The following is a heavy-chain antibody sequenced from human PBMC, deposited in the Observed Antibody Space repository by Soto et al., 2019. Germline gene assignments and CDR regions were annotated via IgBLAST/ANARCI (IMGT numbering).Heavy chain of an antibody. CDR3: ARDRASSGYVNWFDP. V-gene: IGHV1-2*02. Sequence: ASVKVSCKASGYTFTGYYMHWVRQAPGQGLEWMGWINPNSGGTNYAQKFQGRVTMTRDTSISTAYMELSRLRSDDTAVYYCARDRASSGYVNWFDPWGQGTLVTVSS. CDR1: GYTFTGYY. D-gene: IGHD3-22*01. J-gene: IGHJ5*02. CDR2: INPNSGGT.